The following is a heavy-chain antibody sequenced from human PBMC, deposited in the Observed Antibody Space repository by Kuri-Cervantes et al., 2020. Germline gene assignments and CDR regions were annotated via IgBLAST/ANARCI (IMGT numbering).Heavy chain of an antibody. D-gene: IGHD1-26*01. V-gene: IGHV3-9*01. CDR1: GFTFDDYA. Sequence: SLKISCAASGFTFDDYAMHWVRQAPGKGLEWVSGISWNSGSIGYADSVKGRFTISRDNSRNTVYLQINIPRAEDTAVYYCAKDNDYSDHPGHHDYWGQGTMVTVSS. CDR2: ISWNSGSI. CDR3: AKDNDYSDHPGHHDY. J-gene: IGHJ4*02.